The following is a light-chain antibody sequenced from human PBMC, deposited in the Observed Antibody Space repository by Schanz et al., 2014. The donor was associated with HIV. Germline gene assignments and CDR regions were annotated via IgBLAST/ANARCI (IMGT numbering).Light chain of an antibody. CDR2: EVT. J-gene: IGLJ3*02. CDR1: NSDIGSYSL. CDR3: SSYAGNNNGV. Sequence: QSALTQPASVSGSPGQSITISCTGTNSDIGSYSLVSWYQQHPGKAPKLMIYEVTKRPSGVPDRFSGSKSGNTASLTVSGLQAEDEADYYCSSYAGNNNGVFGGGTKLTVL. V-gene: IGLV2-8*01.